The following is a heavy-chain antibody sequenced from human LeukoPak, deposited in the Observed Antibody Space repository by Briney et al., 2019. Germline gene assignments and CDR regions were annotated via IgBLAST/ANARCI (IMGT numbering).Heavy chain of an antibody. V-gene: IGHV3-7*01. CDR3: ARETWKPYDY. J-gene: IGHJ4*02. CDR2: IKEDGSAK. Sequence: GGSLRLSCAVSEFTLSVYSMSWVRQAPGKGLEWVAGIKEDGSAKYYADSVKGRFTISRDNAKSSLYLQMSSLRADDTAVYYCARETWKPYDYWGQGTLVTVSS. D-gene: IGHD1-1*01. CDR1: EFTLSVYS.